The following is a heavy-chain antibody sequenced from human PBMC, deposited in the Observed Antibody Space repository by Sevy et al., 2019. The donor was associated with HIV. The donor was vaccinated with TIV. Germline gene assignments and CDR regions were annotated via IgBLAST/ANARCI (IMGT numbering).Heavy chain of an antibody. D-gene: IGHD3-22*01. CDR3: ARGLYYYVSSGYSDAFDI. Sequence: GESLKISCKGSGYIFKNYWIGWVRQVPGKGLEWMGIFYPGNSDVRYSPSFQGHVTISADKSISAAYLQWRSLKASDTAMYFCARGLYYYVSSGYSDAFDIWGQGTMVTV. CDR1: GYIFKNYW. CDR2: FYPGNSDV. J-gene: IGHJ3*02. V-gene: IGHV5-51*01.